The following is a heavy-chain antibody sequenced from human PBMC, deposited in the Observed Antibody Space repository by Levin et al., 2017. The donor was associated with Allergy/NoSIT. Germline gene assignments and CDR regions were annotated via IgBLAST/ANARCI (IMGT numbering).Heavy chain of an antibody. V-gene: IGHV4-34*01. J-gene: IGHJ6*02. D-gene: IGHD2-2*01. CDR2: INHSGST. Sequence: PSETLSLTCAVYGGSFSGYYWSWIRQPPGKGLEWIGEINHSGSTNYNPSLKSRVTISVDTSKNQFSLKLSSVTAADTAVYYCASTKYQLNIRRYYYSMDVWGQGTTVTVSS. CDR3: ASTKYQLNIRRYYYSMDV. CDR1: GGSFSGYY.